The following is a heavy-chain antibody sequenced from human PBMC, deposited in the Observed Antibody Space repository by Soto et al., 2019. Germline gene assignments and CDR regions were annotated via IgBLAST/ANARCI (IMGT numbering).Heavy chain of an antibody. CDR1: GGSISSSPYY. CDR3: ARHGPLTNNWNQLNC. V-gene: IGHV4-39*01. CDR2: IYYNGNT. D-gene: IGHD1-1*01. Sequence: PSETLSLTCTVSGGSISSSPYYWAWLRQPPGKGLQWIGNIYYNGNTFYNPSLRSRVTISIDTSKSQFSLGLSSVTASDPAVYYCARHGPLTNNWNQLNCWGQGTLVTVSS. J-gene: IGHJ4*02.